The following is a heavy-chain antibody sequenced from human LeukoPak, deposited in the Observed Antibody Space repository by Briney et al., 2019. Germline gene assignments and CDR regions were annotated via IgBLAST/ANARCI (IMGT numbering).Heavy chain of an antibody. D-gene: IGHD3-22*01. CDR3: ARSSSGYSLNWFDP. J-gene: IGHJ5*02. V-gene: IGHV3-53*01. CDR1: GFTVGSNY. Sequence: PGGSLRLSCAASGFTVGSNYMSWVRQAPGKGLEWVSVIYSGGSTYYADSVKGRFTISRDNSKNTLYLQMNSLRAEDTAVYYCARSSSGYSLNWFDPWGQGTLVTVSS. CDR2: IYSGGST.